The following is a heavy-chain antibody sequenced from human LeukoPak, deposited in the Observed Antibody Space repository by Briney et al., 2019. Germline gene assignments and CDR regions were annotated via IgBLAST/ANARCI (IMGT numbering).Heavy chain of an antibody. V-gene: IGHV3-30*18. CDR2: ISYDGSNK. CDR3: ANWGVGATSAFDI. J-gene: IGHJ3*02. D-gene: IGHD1-26*01. Sequence: PGRSLRLSCAASGFTFSSYGMHWGRQAPGKGLEWVAVISYDGSNKYYADSVKGRFTISRDNSKNTLYLQMNSLRAEDTAVYYCANWGVGATSAFDIWGQGTMVTVSS. CDR1: GFTFSSYG.